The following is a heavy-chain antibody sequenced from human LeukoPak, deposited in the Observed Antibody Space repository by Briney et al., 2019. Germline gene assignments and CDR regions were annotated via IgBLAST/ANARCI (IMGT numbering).Heavy chain of an antibody. V-gene: IGHV4-59*01. CDR3: ARALLDFWSGYYYYFDY. Sequence: SETLSLTCTVSGGSISSYYWSWLRQPPAKGLEWLGYIYYSARTNYNPSLKSRVTIPVDTAKNQFSLKLSSVTAADTAVYYCARALLDFWSGYYYYFDYWGQGTLVTVSS. D-gene: IGHD3-3*01. CDR2: IYYSART. J-gene: IGHJ4*02. CDR1: GGSISSYY.